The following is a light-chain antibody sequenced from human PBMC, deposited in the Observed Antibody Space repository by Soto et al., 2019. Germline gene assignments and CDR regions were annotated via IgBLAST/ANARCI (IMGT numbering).Light chain of an antibody. J-gene: IGKJ3*01. CDR3: QHYGSSLFT. V-gene: IGKV3-20*01. CDR1: QSFSSSY. Sequence: EIVLTQSPGTLSLSPGERATLSCRASQSFSSSYLDWYQQKAGQAPRLLIYGASSRATGIPERFSGSGSGTDFTLTISSLEPEDLAVYYCQHYGSSLFTCRPGTKVDVK. CDR2: GAS.